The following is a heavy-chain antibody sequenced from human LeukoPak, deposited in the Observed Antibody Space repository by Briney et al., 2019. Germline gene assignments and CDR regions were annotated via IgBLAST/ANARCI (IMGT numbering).Heavy chain of an antibody. Sequence: GGSLRLSCAASGFTFSSYGMHWVRQGPGKGLEWVAFIRYDGSNKYYADSVKGRFTISRDNSKNTLYLQMNSLRAEDTAVYYCAKDPQKWESYFDYWGQGTLVTVSS. V-gene: IGHV3-30*02. D-gene: IGHD1-26*01. CDR2: IRYDGSNK. J-gene: IGHJ4*02. CDR1: GFTFSSYG. CDR3: AKDPQKWESYFDY.